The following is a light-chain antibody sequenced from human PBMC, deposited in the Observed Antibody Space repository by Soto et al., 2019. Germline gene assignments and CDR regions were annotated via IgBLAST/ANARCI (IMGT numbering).Light chain of an antibody. CDR2: GAS. J-gene: IGKJ3*01. CDR3: QQVNNSPFT. V-gene: IGKV1-9*01. Sequence: IQLTQSPSSLSASVGDRVTITCRASQGINSYLVWYQQKPGKAPKLLIYGASTLQSGVPSRFSGSGSGTDFSLTISSLQSEDFATYYCQQVNNSPFTFGPGTKVDVK. CDR1: QGINSY.